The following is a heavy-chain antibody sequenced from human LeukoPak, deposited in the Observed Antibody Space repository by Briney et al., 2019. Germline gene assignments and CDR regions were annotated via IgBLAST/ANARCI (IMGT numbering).Heavy chain of an antibody. CDR3: ARVWELPDFDY. CDR1: GFTFSSYG. J-gene: IGHJ4*02. Sequence: GGSLRLSCAASGFTFSSYGMSWVRQAPGKGLEWVANIKQDGSEKYYVDSVKGRFTNSRDNAKNSLYLQMNSLRAEDTAVYYCARVWELPDFDYWGQGTLVTVSS. D-gene: IGHD1-26*01. V-gene: IGHV3-7*01. CDR2: IKQDGSEK.